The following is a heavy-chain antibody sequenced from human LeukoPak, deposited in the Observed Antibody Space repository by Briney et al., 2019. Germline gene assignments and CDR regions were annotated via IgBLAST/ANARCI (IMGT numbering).Heavy chain of an antibody. Sequence: AVSLRFSGAASRFILNTYWMHWVRQGPGKGLLWVLSMNGDGKDTPYEVCVKGRFTISRDNAKNMLYLQMSSLRVEDTGVYYCARGSSSGWPDYFDHWGQETVVSVPS. CDR3: ARGSSSGWPDYFDH. J-gene: IGHJ4*02. CDR1: RFILNTYW. CDR2: MNGDGKDT. V-gene: IGHV3-74*01. D-gene: IGHD6-19*01.